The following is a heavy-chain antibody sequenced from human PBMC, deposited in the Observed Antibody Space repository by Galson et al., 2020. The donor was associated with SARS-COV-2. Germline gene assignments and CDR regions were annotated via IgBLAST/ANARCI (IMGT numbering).Heavy chain of an antibody. CDR1: GFTFSSYG. D-gene: IGHD6-13*01. CDR3: AKDLLAYSSSWWGGFGP. Sequence: GESLKISCAASGFTFSSYGMHWVRQAPGKGLEWVAVISYDGSNKYYADSVKGRFTISRDNSKNTLYLQMNSLRAEDTAVYYCAKDLLAYSSSWWGGFGPWGQGTLVTVSS. V-gene: IGHV3-30*18. CDR2: ISYDGSNK. J-gene: IGHJ5*02.